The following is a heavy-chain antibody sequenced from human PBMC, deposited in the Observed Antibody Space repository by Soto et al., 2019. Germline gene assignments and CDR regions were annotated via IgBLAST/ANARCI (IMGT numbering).Heavy chain of an antibody. D-gene: IGHD2-15*01. CDR3: ARDLGTYPGSYFDY. V-gene: IGHV3-33*01. J-gene: IGHJ4*02. CDR1: GFTFRSYG. CDR2: IWYDGSNK. Sequence: VGSLRLSCAASGFTFRSYGMFWVRQAPGKGLEWVALIWYDGSNKYYADSVRGRFTISRDDSKNTLYLQMNSLRAEDTAVYHCARDLGTYPGSYFDYWGQGTLVTVSS.